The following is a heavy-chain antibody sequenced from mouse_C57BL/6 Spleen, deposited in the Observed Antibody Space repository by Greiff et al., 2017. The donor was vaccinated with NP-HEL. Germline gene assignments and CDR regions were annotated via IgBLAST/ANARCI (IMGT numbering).Heavy chain of an antibody. CDR3: TRWDYGSNYYFDY. CDR1: GYTFTSYW. V-gene: IGHV1-5*01. Sequence: EVQLVESGTVLARPGASVKMSCKTSGYTFTSYWMHWVKQRPGQGLEWIGAIYPGNSDTSYNQKFKGKAKLTAVTSASTAYMELSSLTNEDSAVYFCTRWDYGSNYYFDYWGQGTTLTVSS. D-gene: IGHD1-1*01. CDR2: IYPGNSDT. J-gene: IGHJ2*01.